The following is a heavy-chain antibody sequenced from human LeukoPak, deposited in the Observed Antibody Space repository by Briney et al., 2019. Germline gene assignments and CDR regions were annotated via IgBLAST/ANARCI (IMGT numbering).Heavy chain of an antibody. D-gene: IGHD3-9*01. V-gene: IGHV3-23*01. CDR1: GFTFSSYA. J-gene: IGHJ4*02. CDR3: VKDHGWLLYS. Sequence: GGSLRLSCAASGFTFSSYAMSWVRQAPGKGLEWVSGISLDGATTYYAGSVEGRFTISRDNSKNTLYLQMNSLRADDTAVYYCVKDHGWLLYSWGQGTPVTVSS. CDR2: ISLDGATT.